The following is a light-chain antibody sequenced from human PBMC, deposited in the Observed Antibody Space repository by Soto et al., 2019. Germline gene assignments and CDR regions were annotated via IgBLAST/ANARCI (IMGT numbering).Light chain of an antibody. CDR2: GAI. J-gene: IGKJ5*01. CDR3: QQANSLPIT. V-gene: IGKV1-39*01. CDR1: QSIGTY. Sequence: DIQMTQSPSTLSGSVGDRVTITCRASQSIGTYLNWYQQTPGKAPKLLIFGAISLERGVPSRFSGSGSGTDLTLTISSLQPEDFATYYCQQANSLPITFGQGTRLEIK.